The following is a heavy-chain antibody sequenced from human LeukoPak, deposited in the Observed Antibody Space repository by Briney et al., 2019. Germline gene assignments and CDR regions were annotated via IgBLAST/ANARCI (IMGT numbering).Heavy chain of an antibody. V-gene: IGHV4-59*01. Sequence: SETLSLTCTVSGGSISSYYWSWIRQPPGKGLEWIGYIYYSGSTNYNPSLKSRVTISVDTSKNQFSLKLSSVTAADTAVYYCARDRGSSGWYRDFDYWGQGTLVTVPS. CDR3: ARDRGSSGWYRDFDY. CDR2: IYYSGST. D-gene: IGHD6-19*01. CDR1: GGSISSYY. J-gene: IGHJ4*02.